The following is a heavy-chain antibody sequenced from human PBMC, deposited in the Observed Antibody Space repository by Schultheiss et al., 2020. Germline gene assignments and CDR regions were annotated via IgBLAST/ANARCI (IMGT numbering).Heavy chain of an antibody. CDR3: ARGITRSFDF. Sequence: SETLSLTCAVSGGSISSSNWWSWIRQPPGKGLEWIGEINHSGSANYNPSLKSRVTISVDTSKNQFSLKLSSVTAADTAVYYCARGITRSFDFWGQGTLVTVSS. CDR1: GGSISSSNW. J-gene: IGHJ4*02. CDR2: INHSGSA. V-gene: IGHV4/OR15-8*01.